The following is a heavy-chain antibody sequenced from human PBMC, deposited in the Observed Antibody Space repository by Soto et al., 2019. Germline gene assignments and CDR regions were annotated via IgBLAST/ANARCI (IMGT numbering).Heavy chain of an antibody. V-gene: IGHV1-24*01. CDR1: GYTLTELS. CDR2: FDPEDGET. CDR3: ATHLLRSKRDYYYYYMDV. D-gene: IGHD4-17*01. J-gene: IGHJ6*03. Sequence: ASVKVSCKVSGYTLTELSMHWVRQAPGKGLEWMGGFDPEDGETIYAQKFQGRVTMTEDTSTDTAYMELSSLRSEDTAVYYCATHLLRSKRDYYYYYMDVWGKGPTVTVS.